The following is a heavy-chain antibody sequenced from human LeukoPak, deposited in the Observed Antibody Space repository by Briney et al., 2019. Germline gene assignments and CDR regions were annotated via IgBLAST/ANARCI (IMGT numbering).Heavy chain of an antibody. CDR1: GGSIRITSYY. D-gene: IGHD3-10*01. V-gene: IGHV4-39*07. CDR2: IYFSGRT. J-gene: IGHJ4*02. Sequence: PSETLSLTCTVSGGSIRITSYYWGWIRQSPVREPEWIGSIYFSGRTHYNPSLESRVTISVDTSNNQFSLRLNSVTAADTAVYYCARGGSYWDSWGQGTLVTVSS. CDR3: ARGGSYWDS.